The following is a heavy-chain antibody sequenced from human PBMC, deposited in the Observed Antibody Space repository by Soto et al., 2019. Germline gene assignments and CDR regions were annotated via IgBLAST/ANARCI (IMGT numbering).Heavy chain of an antibody. V-gene: IGHV3-21*01. CDR3: ARAGVLRKATYFDY. J-gene: IGHJ4*02. CDR1: GFTFSSYS. Sequence: GGSLRLSCAASGFTFSSYSMNWVRQAPGKGLEWVSSISSSSSYIYYADSVKGRFTISRDNAKNSLYLQMNSLRAEDTAVYYCARAGVLRKATYFDYWGQGTLVTVSS. D-gene: IGHD2-8*01. CDR2: ISSSSSYI.